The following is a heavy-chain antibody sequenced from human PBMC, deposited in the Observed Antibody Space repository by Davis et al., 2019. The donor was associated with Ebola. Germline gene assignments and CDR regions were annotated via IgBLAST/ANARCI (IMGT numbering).Heavy chain of an antibody. CDR2: IRSKAYGGTT. V-gene: IGHV3-49*04. Sequence: GGSLRLSCTASGFTFGDYAMSWVRQAPGKGLEWVGFIRSKAYGGTTEYAASAKGRFTISRDDSKSIAYLQMNSLKTEDTAVYYCTEFDYWGQGTLVTVSS. CDR1: GFTFGDYA. J-gene: IGHJ4*02. CDR3: TEFDY.